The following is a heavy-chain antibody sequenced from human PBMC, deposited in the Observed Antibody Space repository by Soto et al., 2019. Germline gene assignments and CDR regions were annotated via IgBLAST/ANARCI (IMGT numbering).Heavy chain of an antibody. CDR1: GYTFTGYY. J-gene: IGHJ6*02. CDR2: INPNSGGT. D-gene: IGHD5-12*01. Sequence: ASVKVSCKASGYTFTGYYMHWVRQAPGQGLEWMGWINPNSGGTNYAQKFQGWVTMTGDTSISTAYMELSRLRSDNTAVYYCARDQKLNSGYGSVRYYYYGMDVWGQGTTVTVPS. V-gene: IGHV1-2*04. CDR3: ARDQKLNSGYGSVRYYYYGMDV.